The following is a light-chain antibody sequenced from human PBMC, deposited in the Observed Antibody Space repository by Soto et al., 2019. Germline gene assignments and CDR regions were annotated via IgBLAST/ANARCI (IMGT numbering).Light chain of an antibody. CDR3: QQYNNWPPWT. CDR2: DAS. Sequence: EIVMTQSPATLSVSPGERATLSCRASQSVSSNLAWYQQKPGQAPRLLIYDASTSATGIPARFSGSGSGTEFTLTISSLQSEDFAVYYCQQYNNWPPWTFGQGPKVEIK. CDR1: QSVSSN. V-gene: IGKV3-15*01. J-gene: IGKJ1*01.